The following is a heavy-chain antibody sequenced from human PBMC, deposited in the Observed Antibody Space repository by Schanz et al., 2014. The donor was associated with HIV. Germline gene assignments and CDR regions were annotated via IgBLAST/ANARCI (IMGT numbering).Heavy chain of an antibody. CDR2: IYYSGST. V-gene: IGHV4-30-2*03. Sequence: VQLVESGGGLVQPGRSLRLSCAASGFRFGDYAMHWVRQAPGKGLEWIGSIYYSGSTYYNPSLKSRVTISGDTSKNQFSLQMSCVTAADTAVYYCARSYCYDGSPLPLDAWGQGTLVTVSS. J-gene: IGHJ5*02. CDR1: GFRFGDYA. CDR3: ARSYCYDGSPLPLDA. D-gene: IGHD3-22*01.